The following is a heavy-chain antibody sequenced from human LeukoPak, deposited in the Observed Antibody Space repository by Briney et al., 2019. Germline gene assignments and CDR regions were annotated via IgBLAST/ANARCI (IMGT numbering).Heavy chain of an antibody. CDR3: AKQGGDSGSYAIDY. D-gene: IGHD1-26*01. Sequence: PGRSLRLSCAASGFTFDDYAMHWVRQAPGKGLEWVSGISWNSGSIGYADSVKGRFTISRDNAKNSLYLQMNSLRAEDTALYYCAKQGGDSGSYAIDYWGQGTLVTVSS. V-gene: IGHV3-9*01. CDR1: GFTFDDYA. J-gene: IGHJ4*02. CDR2: ISWNSGSI.